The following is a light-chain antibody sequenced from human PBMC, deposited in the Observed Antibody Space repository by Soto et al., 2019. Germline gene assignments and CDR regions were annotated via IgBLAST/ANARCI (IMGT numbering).Light chain of an antibody. CDR2: GAS. CDR1: QSVSSN. Sequence: EIVMTQSPATLSVSPGERATLSCRASQSVSSNLAWYQQKPGQAPRLLIYGASNRATGIPARFSGRGSGTEFTLTISSLQSEDGAVYYCQQCNDWPPTFGQGTKLEIK. V-gene: IGKV3-15*01. CDR3: QQCNDWPPT. J-gene: IGKJ2*01.